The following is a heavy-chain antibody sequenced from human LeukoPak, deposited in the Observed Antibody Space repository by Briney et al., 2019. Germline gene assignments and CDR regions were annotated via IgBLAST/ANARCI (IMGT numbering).Heavy chain of an antibody. D-gene: IGHD3-10*01. V-gene: IGHV1-69*13. CDR1: GGTFSSYA. CDR3: AKGMVRGVITKWFDP. Sequence: ASVKVSCKASGGTFSSYAISWVRQAPGQGLEWMGGIIPIFGTANYAQKFQGRVTITADESTSTAYMELSSLRSEDTAVYYCAKGMVRGVITKWFDPWGQGTLVTVSS. CDR2: IIPIFGTA. J-gene: IGHJ5*02.